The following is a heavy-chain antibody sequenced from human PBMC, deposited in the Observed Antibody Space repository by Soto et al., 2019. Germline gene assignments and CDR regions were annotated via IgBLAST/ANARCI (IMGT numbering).Heavy chain of an antibody. J-gene: IGHJ4*02. V-gene: IGHV3-7*01. CDR3: ARDRGYLRSWTKKAYYFDY. CDR1: GFTFSSYL. Sequence: PGGSRRLSCAASGFTFSSYLMSWVRQAPGKGLGWVANIKQDGSEKYYVDSVKGRFTISRDNAKNSLYLQMNSLRAEDTAVYYCARDRGYLRSWTKKAYYFDYWGQGTLVTVSS. CDR2: IKQDGSEK. D-gene: IGHD5-12*01.